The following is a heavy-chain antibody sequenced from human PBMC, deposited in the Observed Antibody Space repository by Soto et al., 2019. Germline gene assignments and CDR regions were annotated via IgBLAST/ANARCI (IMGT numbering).Heavy chain of an antibody. Sequence: QVQLQESGPGLVQPSETLSLTCTVSGGPVSSGDYYWNWIRQPPGKGLEWIAYVYYSGTTNYNPSPTTRVTIXXDXSXXQFSLNLSSVTAADTAVYYCARLPRTGSPRYYFDSWGQGTLVTVSS. V-gene: IGHV4-61*08. D-gene: IGHD1-1*01. J-gene: IGHJ4*02. CDR3: ARLPRTGSPRYYFDS. CDR2: VYYSGTT. CDR1: GGPVSSGDYY.